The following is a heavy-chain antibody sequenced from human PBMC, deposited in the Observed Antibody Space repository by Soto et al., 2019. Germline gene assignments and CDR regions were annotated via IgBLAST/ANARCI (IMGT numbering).Heavy chain of an antibody. D-gene: IGHD3-10*01. V-gene: IGHV3-48*01. Sequence: GGSLRLSCTASGFTFSTYSMNWVRQAPGKGLEWVSFITTSSSTIYYADSVKGRFTISRDSAKNSLYLQMNSLRAEDTAVYYCARHYNYNRDGLDVWGQGTMVTVSS. J-gene: IGHJ3*01. CDR2: ITTSSSTI. CDR1: GFTFSTYS. CDR3: ARHYNYNRDGLDV.